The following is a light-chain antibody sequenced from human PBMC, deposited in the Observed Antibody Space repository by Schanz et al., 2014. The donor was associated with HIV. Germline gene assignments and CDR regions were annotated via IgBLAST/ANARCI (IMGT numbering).Light chain of an antibody. CDR1: SSDIGDYNY. Sequence: QSALTQPPSASGSPGQSVNISCTGTSSDIGDYNYVSWYHHHPGKAPKLLIYDVSNRPSGVSNRFSGSKSGNTASLTISGLQAEDEADYYCSSYTSSSTVVFGGGTKLTVL. CDR2: DVS. J-gene: IGLJ2*01. V-gene: IGLV2-14*03. CDR3: SSYTSSSTVV.